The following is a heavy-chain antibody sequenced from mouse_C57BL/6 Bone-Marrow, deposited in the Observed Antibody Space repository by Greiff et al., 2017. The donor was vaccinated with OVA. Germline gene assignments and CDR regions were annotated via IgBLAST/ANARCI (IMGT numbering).Heavy chain of an antibody. CDR3: ARDYGNGLSFAY. D-gene: IGHD2-1*01. CDR1: GFTFSSYT. CDR2: ISGGGGNT. J-gene: IGHJ3*01. V-gene: IGHV5-9*01. Sequence: EVHLVESGGGLVKPGGSLKLSCAASGFTFSSYTMSWVRQTPEKRLEWVATISGGGGNTYYPDSVKGRFTISRDNAKNTLYLQMSSLRSEDTALYYCARDYGNGLSFAYWGQGTLVTVSA.